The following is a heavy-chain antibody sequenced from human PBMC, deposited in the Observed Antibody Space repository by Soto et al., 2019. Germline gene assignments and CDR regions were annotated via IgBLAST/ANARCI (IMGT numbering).Heavy chain of an antibody. V-gene: IGHV4-30-4*01. D-gene: IGHD3-3*01. Sequence: SETLSLTCTVSGGSISSGDYYWSWIRQPPGKGLEWIGYIYYSGSTYYNPSLKSRVTISVDTPKNQFSLKLSSVTAADTAVYYCARGGLDYDFWSGYKNWFDPWGQGTLVTVSS. CDR3: ARGGLDYDFWSGYKNWFDP. J-gene: IGHJ5*02. CDR2: IYYSGST. CDR1: GGSISSGDYY.